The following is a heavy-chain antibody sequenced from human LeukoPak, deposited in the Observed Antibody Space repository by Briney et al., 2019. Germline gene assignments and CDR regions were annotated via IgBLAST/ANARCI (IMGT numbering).Heavy chain of an antibody. Sequence: GGSLRLSCAASGFTFSSYWMSWVRQAPGKGLEWVANIKQDGSEKYYVDSVKGRFTISRDNAKNSLYLQMNSLRAEDTAVYYCARPGVLRYFDWLLPGYFDLWGRGTLVTVSS. CDR1: GFTFSSYW. V-gene: IGHV3-7*01. CDR2: IKQDGSEK. CDR3: ARPGVLRYFDWLLPGYFDL. D-gene: IGHD3-9*01. J-gene: IGHJ2*01.